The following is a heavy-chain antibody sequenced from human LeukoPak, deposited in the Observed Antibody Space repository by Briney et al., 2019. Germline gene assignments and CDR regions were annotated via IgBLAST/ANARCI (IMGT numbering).Heavy chain of an antibody. CDR1: GYTFTSYY. J-gene: IGHJ6*02. Sequence: ASVKVSCKASGYTFTSYYMHWVRQAPGQGLEWMGIISPSGGSTSYAQKFQGRVTMTRDTSTSTVYMELSSLRSEDTAVYYCARAGGPTDGMDVWGQGTTVTVSS. CDR2: ISPSGGST. D-gene: IGHD1-1*01. V-gene: IGHV1-46*01. CDR3: ARAGGPTDGMDV.